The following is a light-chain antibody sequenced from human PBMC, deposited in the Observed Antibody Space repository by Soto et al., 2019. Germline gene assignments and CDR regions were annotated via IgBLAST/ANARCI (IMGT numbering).Light chain of an antibody. J-gene: IGKJ2*01. CDR3: QKYYSYPLT. Sequence: AIRMTQSPSSLSASTGDRVTITCRASQGISSYLAWYQQKPGKAPKLLIYAASTLQRGVPSRFSGSGSGTDFTLTISCLQSEDCATYYCQKYYSYPLTCGQGTRLEIK. CDR1: QGISSY. CDR2: AAS. V-gene: IGKV1-8*01.